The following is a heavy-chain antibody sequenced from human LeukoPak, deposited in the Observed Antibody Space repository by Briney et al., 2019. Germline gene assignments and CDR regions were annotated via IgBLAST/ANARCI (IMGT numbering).Heavy chain of an antibody. CDR3: ARDLDLGYCSSTSYYIRGYYYYGMDV. CDR2: ISYDGSNK. Sequence: GGSPRLSCAASGFTFSSYAMHWVRQAPGKGLEWVAVISYDGSNKYYADSVKGRFTISRDNSKNTLYLQMNSLRAEDTAVYYCARDLDLGYCSSTSYYIRGYYYYGMDVWGQGTTVTVSS. D-gene: IGHD2-2*02. V-gene: IGHV3-30-3*01. J-gene: IGHJ6*02. CDR1: GFTFSSYA.